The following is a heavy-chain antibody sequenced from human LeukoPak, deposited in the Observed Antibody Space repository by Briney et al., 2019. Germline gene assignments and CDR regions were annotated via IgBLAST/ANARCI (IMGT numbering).Heavy chain of an antibody. V-gene: IGHV4-59*01. CDR1: GGSISTYY. D-gene: IGHD5-18*01. Sequence: SETLSLTCTVSGGSISTYYWSWIRLPPGKGLEWIGYIYYTGATYYNPSLKSRVTISLDTSKNHFSLKLSSVTAADAAVYYCARGGYSYGTGYYFDYWGQGALVTVSS. CDR2: IYYTGAT. J-gene: IGHJ4*02. CDR3: ARGGYSYGTGYYFDY.